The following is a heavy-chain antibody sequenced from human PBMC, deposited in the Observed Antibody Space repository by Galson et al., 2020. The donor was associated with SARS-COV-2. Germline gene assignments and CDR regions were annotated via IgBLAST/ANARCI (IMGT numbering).Heavy chain of an antibody. J-gene: IGHJ3*02. CDR1: GGSVSSGSYY. Sequence: SETLSLTCTVSGGSVSSGSYYWSWIRQPPGKGLEWIGYIYYSGSTNYNPSLKSRVTMSVDTSKNQFALKLSSVTAADTAVYYCARDQYHQGPFDMWGQGTMVTVS. CDR2: IYYSGST. CDR3: ARDQYHQGPFDM. V-gene: IGHV4-61*01. D-gene: IGHD2-2*01.